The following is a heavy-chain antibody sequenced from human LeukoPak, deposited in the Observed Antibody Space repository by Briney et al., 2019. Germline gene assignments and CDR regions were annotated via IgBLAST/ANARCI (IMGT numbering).Heavy chain of an antibody. J-gene: IGHJ4*02. D-gene: IGHD1-1*01. CDR2: ISGSGGST. CDR3: AKDYSPGPAYYFDY. V-gene: IGHV3-23*01. Sequence: GGSPRLSCAASGFTFSSYAMSWVRQAPGKGLEWVSAISGSGGSTYYADSVKGRFTISRDNSKNTLYLQMNSLRAEDTAVYYCAKDYSPGPAYYFDYWGQGTLVTVSS. CDR1: GFTFSSYA.